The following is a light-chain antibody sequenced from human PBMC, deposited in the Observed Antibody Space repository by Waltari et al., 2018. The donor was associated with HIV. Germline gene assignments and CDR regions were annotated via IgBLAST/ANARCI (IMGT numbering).Light chain of an antibody. J-gene: IGLJ1*01. V-gene: IGLV3-19*01. CDR2: DKH. Sequence: SSELTHDPDASVALGQTHKLTSPVDSPRTYHSNCYQQKPGQAPVLVPHDKHSRPSGVPDRCSGASSGSTASLTITGAQSEDEAVEYCHSRDSSGYSYVFGTGTQVTVL. CDR3: HSRDSSGYSYV. CDR1: SPRTYH.